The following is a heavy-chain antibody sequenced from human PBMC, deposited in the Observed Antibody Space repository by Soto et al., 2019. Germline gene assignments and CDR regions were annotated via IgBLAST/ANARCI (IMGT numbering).Heavy chain of an antibody. Sequence: QVQLVQSGAEVKKPGSSVKVSCKASGGTFSSYTISWVRQAPGQGLEWMGRIIPILGIANYAQKFQGRVTITAYKSTSTAYMELSSLRSEDTAVYYCANLRFGELPTSYWGQGTLVTVSS. V-gene: IGHV1-69*02. CDR1: GGTFSSYT. CDR3: ANLRFGELPTSY. J-gene: IGHJ4*02. D-gene: IGHD3-10*01. CDR2: IIPILGIA.